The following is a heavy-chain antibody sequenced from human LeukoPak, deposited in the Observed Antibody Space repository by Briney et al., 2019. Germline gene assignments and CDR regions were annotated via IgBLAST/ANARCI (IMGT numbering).Heavy chain of an antibody. CDR1: GFTFSSYS. CDR2: ISSSSSYI. D-gene: IGHD3-10*01. V-gene: IGHV3-21*01. J-gene: IGHJ4*02. CDR3: ARDPRQYYGSVPAWWFDY. Sequence: GGSLRLSCAASGFTFSSYSMNWVRQAPGKGLEWVSSISSSSSYIYYADSVKGRFTISRDNAKNSLYLQMNSLRAEDTAVYYCARDPRQYYGSVPAWWFDYWGQGTLVTVSS.